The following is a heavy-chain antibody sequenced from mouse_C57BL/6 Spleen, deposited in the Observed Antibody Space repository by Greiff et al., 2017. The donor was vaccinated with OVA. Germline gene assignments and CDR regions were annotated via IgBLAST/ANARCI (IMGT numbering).Heavy chain of an antibody. D-gene: IGHD2-1*01. CDR2: FYPGSGSI. CDR1: GYTFTEYT. CDR3: ARHEEKDDGNPAWFAY. V-gene: IGHV1-62-2*01. Sequence: VQLQQSGAELVKPGASVKLSCKASGYTFTEYTIHWVKQRSGQGLEWIGWFYPGSGSIKYNEKFKDKATLTADKSSSTVYMELSRLTSEDSAVYCWARHEEKDDGNPAWFAYWGQGTLVTVSA. J-gene: IGHJ3*01.